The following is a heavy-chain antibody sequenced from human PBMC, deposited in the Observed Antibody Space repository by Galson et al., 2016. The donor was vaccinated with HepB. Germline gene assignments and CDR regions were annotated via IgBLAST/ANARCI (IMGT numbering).Heavy chain of an antibody. CDR3: ARHPRSLGRTPGRSCYFDL. V-gene: IGHV5-10-1*01. J-gene: IGHJ2*01. D-gene: IGHD3-10*01. CDR2: VDPNDSYT. Sequence: QSGAEVKKPGESLRISCKGSGYSFSNHWISWVRQMPGKGLEWMGRVDPNDSYTNYSPAIQGHVTMSADKSISTAYLQWSSLKAADTAMYYRARHPRSLGRTPGRSCYFDLWGRGTLVTVSS. CDR1: GYSFSNHW.